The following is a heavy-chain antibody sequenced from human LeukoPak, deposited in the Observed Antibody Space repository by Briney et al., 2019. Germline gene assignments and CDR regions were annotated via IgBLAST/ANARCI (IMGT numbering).Heavy chain of an antibody. CDR1: GYIFTAYY. CDR2: INPKSGGT. D-gene: IGHD1-1*01. J-gene: IGHJ3*02. V-gene: IGHV1-2*02. Sequence: ASVKVSFKASGYIFTAYYIHWVRQAPGQGLEWMGWINPKSGGTNYAQKFQGRVTMTRDTSISTAYMEVSSLRSDDTAVYYCANTWNYIYAFDIWGQGTMVTVFS. CDR3: ANTWNYIYAFDI.